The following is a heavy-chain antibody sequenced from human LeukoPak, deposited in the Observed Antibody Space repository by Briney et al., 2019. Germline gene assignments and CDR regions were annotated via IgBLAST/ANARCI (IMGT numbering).Heavy chain of an antibody. Sequence: PGGSLRLSCAASGFTFSSYGMHWVRQAPGKGLEWVAVISYDGSNKYYADSVKGRFTISRDNSKNTLYLQMNSLRAEDTAVYYCAKANLNERWLLTASDYWGQGTLVTVSS. J-gene: IGHJ4*02. CDR3: AKANLNERWLLTASDY. D-gene: IGHD5-24*01. V-gene: IGHV3-30*18. CDR2: ISYDGSNK. CDR1: GFTFSSYG.